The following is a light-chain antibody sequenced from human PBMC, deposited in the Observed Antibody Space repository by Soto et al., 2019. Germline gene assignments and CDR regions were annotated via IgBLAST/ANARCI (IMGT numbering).Light chain of an antibody. Sequence: DIQMTQSPPSLSVSVGDRVTITCQASQDISNYLHWFQQKPGKAPQLLIFDVSNLQTGVPSRFSGGGSGTDFALTISSLEPEDFAVYYCQQYGSSPTFGQGTRLEIK. CDR1: QDISNY. V-gene: IGKV1-33*01. CDR3: QQYGSSPT. CDR2: DVS. J-gene: IGKJ5*01.